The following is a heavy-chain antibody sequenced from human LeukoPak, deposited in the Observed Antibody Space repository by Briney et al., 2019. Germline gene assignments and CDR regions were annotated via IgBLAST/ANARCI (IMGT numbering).Heavy chain of an antibody. V-gene: IGHV3-48*03. CDR2: ISSSGSTI. D-gene: IGHD3-10*01. CDR1: GFTFSSYE. Sequence: AGGSLRLSCAASGFTFSSYEMNWVRQAPGKGLEWVSYISSSGSTIYYADSVKGRFTISRDNSKNTLYLQMNSLRAEDTAVYYCARSRGDTYYYYYYMDVWGKGTTVTVSS. CDR3: ARSRGDTYYYYYYMDV. J-gene: IGHJ6*03.